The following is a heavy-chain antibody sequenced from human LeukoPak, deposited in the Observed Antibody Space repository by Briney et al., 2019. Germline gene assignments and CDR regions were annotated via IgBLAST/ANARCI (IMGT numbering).Heavy chain of an antibody. CDR3: ARSFCSSTSCYGASYYYYYMDV. D-gene: IGHD2-2*01. CDR1: GGTFSSYA. CDR2: IIPIFGTA. V-gene: IGHV1-69*06. J-gene: IGHJ6*03. Sequence: SVKVSCKASGGTFSSYAISWVRQAPGQGLEWMGRIIPIFGTANYAQKFQGRVTITADKSTSTAYMELSSLRSEDTAVYYCARSFCSSTSCYGASYYYYYMDVWGKGTTVTVSS.